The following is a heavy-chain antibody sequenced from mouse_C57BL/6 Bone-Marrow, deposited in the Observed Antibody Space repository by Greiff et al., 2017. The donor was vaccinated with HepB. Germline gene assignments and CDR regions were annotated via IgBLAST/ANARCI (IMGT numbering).Heavy chain of an antibody. V-gene: IGHV5-17*01. D-gene: IGHD1-1*01. CDR3: AKNGYGSSAWYFDV. CDR2: ISSGSSTI. J-gene: IGHJ1*03. Sequence: EVKLVESGGGLVKPGGSLKLSCAASGFTFSDYGMHWVRQAPEKGLEWVAYISSGSSTIYYADTVKGRFTISRDNAKNTLFLQMTSLRSEDTAMYYCAKNGYGSSAWYFDVWGTGTTVTVSS. CDR1: GFTFSDYG.